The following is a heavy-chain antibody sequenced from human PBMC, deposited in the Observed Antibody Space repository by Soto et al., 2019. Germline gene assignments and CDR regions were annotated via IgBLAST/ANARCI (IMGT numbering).Heavy chain of an antibody. V-gene: IGHV3-48*03. CDR1: GFTFSSYA. Sequence: GGSLRLSCAAYGFTFSSYAIHWVRQAPGKGLEWVSSISSSGSTIYYADSVKGRFTISRDNAKNSLYLQMNSLRAEDTAVYYCARDHSPGSYSSGWYSYYYGMDVWGQGTTVTVSS. CDR3: ARDHSPGSYSSGWYSYYYGMDV. D-gene: IGHD6-19*01. J-gene: IGHJ6*02. CDR2: ISSSGSTI.